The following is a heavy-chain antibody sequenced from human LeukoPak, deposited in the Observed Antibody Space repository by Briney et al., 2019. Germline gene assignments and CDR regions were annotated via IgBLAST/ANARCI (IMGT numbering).Heavy chain of an antibody. D-gene: IGHD4-11*01. J-gene: IGHJ6*02. V-gene: IGHV3-30*03. CDR3: ARAPHYSNYGPYYYGMDV. Sequence: GGSLRLSCTASGFTFRSYGLHWVRQAPGKGLEWVATISFDGKKTYFGDSVKGRFTISRDNAKNSLYLQMNSLRAEDTAVYYCARAPHYSNYGPYYYGMDVWGQGTTVTVSS. CDR2: ISFDGKKT. CDR1: GFTFRSYG.